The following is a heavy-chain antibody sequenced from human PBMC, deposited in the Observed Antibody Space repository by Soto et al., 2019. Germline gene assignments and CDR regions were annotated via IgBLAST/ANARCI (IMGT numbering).Heavy chain of an antibody. V-gene: IGHV3-23*01. CDR2: ASGGGAST. Sequence: GSLRLSCAATGFSFAGYALTWVRQAPGKGLEWLSAASGGGASTYYADSVRGRFSISRDVSGNMIYLQLNRLTAGDTATYYCAKTQTFNGYYGGFDAWGQGTRVTVSS. J-gene: IGHJ4*02. CDR1: GFSFAGYA. D-gene: IGHD3-3*01. CDR3: AKTQTFNGYYGGFDA.